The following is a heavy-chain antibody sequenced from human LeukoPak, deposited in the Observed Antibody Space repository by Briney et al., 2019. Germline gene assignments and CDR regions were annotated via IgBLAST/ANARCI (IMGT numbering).Heavy chain of an antibody. Sequence: PSETLSLTCTVSGGSISSYYWSWIRLPPGKGLEWIGYIYYSGSTNYNPSLKSRVTISVDTSKNQFSLKLSSVTAADTAVYYCASLGDMWSGFQFEYASWGQGTLVTVSS. CDR3: ASLGDMWSGFQFEYAS. V-gene: IGHV4-59*12. J-gene: IGHJ5*02. CDR2: IYYSGST. D-gene: IGHD3-3*01. CDR1: GGSISSYY.